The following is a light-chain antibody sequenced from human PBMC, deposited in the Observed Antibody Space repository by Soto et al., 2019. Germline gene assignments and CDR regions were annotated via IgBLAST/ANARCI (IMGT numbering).Light chain of an antibody. CDR1: HSVSSN. CDR3: QQYNNWPPLT. J-gene: IGKJ4*01. Sequence: EIVMTQSPATLSVSPGERATLSCRASHSVSSNLAWDQQKPGQTHRLLIYGASTRATGILARFSGSGSVTEFNLTISSLQSEDFAVYYYQQYNNWPPLTFGGGTKVEIK. V-gene: IGKV3-15*01. CDR2: GAS.